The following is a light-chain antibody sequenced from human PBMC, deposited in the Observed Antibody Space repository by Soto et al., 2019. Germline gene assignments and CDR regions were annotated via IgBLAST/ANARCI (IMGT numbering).Light chain of an antibody. CDR3: SSYTSSSTYG. CDR2: DVS. V-gene: IGLV2-14*01. CDR1: SSDVGGYNY. Sequence: QSALTQPASVSGSPGQSITISCTGTSSDVGGYNYVSWYQQHPGKAPKLMIYDVSNRPSGVSNRFSGSKSGNTASLTISGLQAEDEADYYCSSYTSSSTYGFGTETKVTVL. J-gene: IGLJ1*01.